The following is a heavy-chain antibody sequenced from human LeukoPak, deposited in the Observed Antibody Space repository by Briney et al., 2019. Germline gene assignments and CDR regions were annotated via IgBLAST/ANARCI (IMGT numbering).Heavy chain of an antibody. J-gene: IGHJ4*02. CDR1: GFTVSSNY. Sequence: GGSLRLSCAASGFTVSSNYMSWVRQAPGKGLEWVSVIYSGGSTYYADSVKGRFTISRDSFKNTVFFQMNSLRAEDTALYYCATGERFSDPGDYWGQGTLVTVSS. D-gene: IGHD1-1*01. V-gene: IGHV3-66*01. CDR3: ATGERFSDPGDY. CDR2: IYSGGST.